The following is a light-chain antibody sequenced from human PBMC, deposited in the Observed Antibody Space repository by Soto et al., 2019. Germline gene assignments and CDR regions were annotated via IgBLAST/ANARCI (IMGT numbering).Light chain of an antibody. J-gene: IGLJ1*01. CDR3: SSYTSSSTLYV. CDR1: SSEVGGYNY. CDR2: DVS. Sequence: QSSLTQPSSLSGSPGQSITLSCPGTSSEVGGYNYVSWYQQHPGKAPKLMIYDVSNRPSGVSNRFSGSKSGNTASLTISGLQAEDEADYYCSSYTSSSTLYVFGTGTKVTVL. V-gene: IGLV2-14*01.